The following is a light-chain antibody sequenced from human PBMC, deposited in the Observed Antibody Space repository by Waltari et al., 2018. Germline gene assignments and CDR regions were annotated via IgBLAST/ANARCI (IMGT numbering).Light chain of an antibody. Sequence: EIVLTQSPVTLSLSPGQRATLSCMASQSADNFLGWYHQKAGPAPRLLIYDATKRAQGIPARFSGGGSGTDFTLTISSLEPEDVGLYYCHQGTTWPRTFGQGTKLEI. J-gene: IGKJ2*01. CDR1: QSADNF. CDR2: DAT. CDR3: HQGTTWPRT. V-gene: IGKV3-11*01.